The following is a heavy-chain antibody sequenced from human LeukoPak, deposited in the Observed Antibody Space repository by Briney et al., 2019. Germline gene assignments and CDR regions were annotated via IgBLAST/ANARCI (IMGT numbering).Heavy chain of an antibody. CDR2: ISAYTGNT. CDR1: GYTVTSYG. Sequence: ASVKVSCKASGYTVTSYGISWVRQAPGQGLELMGWISAYTGNTNYAQNLQVRVTITTDTSTSTAYMELRSLRSDDTAVYYCARVPMDSSGYYPSDAFDIWGQGTMVTVSS. V-gene: IGHV1-18*01. J-gene: IGHJ3*02. D-gene: IGHD3-22*01. CDR3: ARVPMDSSGYYPSDAFDI.